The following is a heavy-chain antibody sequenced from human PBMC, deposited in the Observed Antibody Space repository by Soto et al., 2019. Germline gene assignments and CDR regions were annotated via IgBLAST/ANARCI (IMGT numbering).Heavy chain of an antibody. CDR2: ISSDSRYI. D-gene: IGHD2-2*03. CDR1: GFTFSDYS. J-gene: IGHJ6*03. V-gene: IGHV3-21*01. CDR3: ARIRDGYCSTTTCYAGHSYHYMDV. Sequence: GGSLRLSCVASGFTFSDYSMEWVRQAPGEGLEWVSAISSDSRYIYYADSVKGRFTISRDNAKNPVYLQMNSLRAEDTALYYCARIRDGYCSTTTCYAGHSYHYMDVWGKGTTVTVSS.